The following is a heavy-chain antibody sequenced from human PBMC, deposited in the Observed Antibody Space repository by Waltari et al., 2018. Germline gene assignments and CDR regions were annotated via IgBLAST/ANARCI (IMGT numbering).Heavy chain of an antibody. D-gene: IGHD3-3*01. V-gene: IGHV5-51*01. CDR3: ARHGVDFWSGYYKGRHYYYYGMDV. CDR1: GYSFTSYW. Sequence: EVQLVQSGAEVKKPGESLKISCKGSGYSFTSYWLGWVRQMPGKGLEWMGIIYPGDSDTRYSPSFQGQVTISADKSISTAYLQWSSLKASDTAMYYCARHGVDFWSGYYKGRHYYYYGMDVWGQGTTVTVSS. J-gene: IGHJ6*02. CDR2: IYPGDSDT.